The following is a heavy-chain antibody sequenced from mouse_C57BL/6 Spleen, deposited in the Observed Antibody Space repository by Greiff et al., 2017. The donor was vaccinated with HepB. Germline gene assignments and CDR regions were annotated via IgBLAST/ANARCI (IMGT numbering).Heavy chain of an antibody. V-gene: IGHV1-61*01. CDR3: ARRGEWLLLFDD. CDR2: IYPSDSET. CDR1: GYTFTSYW. Sequence: QVQLQQPGAELVRPGSSVKLSCKASGYTFTSYWMDWVKQRPGQGLEWIGNIYPSDSETHYNQKFKDKATLTVDKSSSTAYMQLSSLTSEDSAVYYCARRGEWLLLFDDWGQGTTLTVSS. D-gene: IGHD2-3*01. J-gene: IGHJ2*01.